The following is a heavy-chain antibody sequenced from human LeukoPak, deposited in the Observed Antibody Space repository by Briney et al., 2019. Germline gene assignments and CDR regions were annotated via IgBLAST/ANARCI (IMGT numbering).Heavy chain of an antibody. CDR3: ARLFGSSTVADY. CDR2: IYTSGDT. CDR1: GGSVTRGAYS. Sequence: PSQTLSLTCTVSGGSVTRGAYSWTWIRQPVGKGLEWIGRIYTSGDTKYNPSLKSRVTISVGASNNQFSLKLTSVTAADTAVYYCARLFGSSTVADYWGQGTLVTVSS. J-gene: IGHJ4*02. V-gene: IGHV4-61*02. D-gene: IGHD1-14*01.